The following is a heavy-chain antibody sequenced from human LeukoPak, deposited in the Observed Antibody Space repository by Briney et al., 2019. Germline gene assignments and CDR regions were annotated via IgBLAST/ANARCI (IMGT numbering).Heavy chain of an antibody. CDR2: INPNSGGT. CDR3: ARVSTYGDYPDY. Sequence: GASVKVSCKASGYTFTVYYMHWVRQAPGQGLEWMGWINPNSGGTNYAQKFQGRVTMTRDTSISTAFMELSRLRSDDTAVYYCARVSTYGDYPDYWGQGTLVTVSS. J-gene: IGHJ4*02. CDR1: GYTFTVYY. D-gene: IGHD4-17*01. V-gene: IGHV1-2*02.